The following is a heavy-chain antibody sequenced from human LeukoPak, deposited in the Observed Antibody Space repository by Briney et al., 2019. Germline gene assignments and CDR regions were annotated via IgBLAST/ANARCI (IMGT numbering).Heavy chain of an antibody. V-gene: IGHV1-46*01. CDR2: INPSGGST. CDR1: GYTFTSYC. D-gene: IGHD3-22*01. J-gene: IGHJ4*02. Sequence: ASVKVSCKASGYTFTSYCMHWVRQAPGQGLEWMGIINPSGGSTSYAQKFQGRVTMTRDTSTSTAYMELRSLRSDDTAVYYCARDPTLYDSSGYTDYWGQGTLVTVSS. CDR3: ARDPTLYDSSGYTDY.